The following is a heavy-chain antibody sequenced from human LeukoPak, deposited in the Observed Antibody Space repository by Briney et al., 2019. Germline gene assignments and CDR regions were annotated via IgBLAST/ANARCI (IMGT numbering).Heavy chain of an antibody. V-gene: IGHV5-51*01. D-gene: IGHD5-24*01. CDR1: GYSFTSYW. CDR2: IYPGDSDT. Sequence: GESLKISCKGSGYSFTSYWIGWVRPMPGKGLEWVGIIYPGDSDTRYSPSFQGQVTISADKSISTAYLQWSSLKASDTAMYYCARLQSGYNSLVGAFDIWGQGTMVTVSS. J-gene: IGHJ3*02. CDR3: ARLQSGYNSLVGAFDI.